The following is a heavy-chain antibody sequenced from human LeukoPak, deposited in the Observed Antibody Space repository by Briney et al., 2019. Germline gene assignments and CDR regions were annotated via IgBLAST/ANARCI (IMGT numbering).Heavy chain of an antibody. D-gene: IGHD3-10*01. CDR3: AREPYYGSGSSHFDP. CDR2: ISAYNGNT. J-gene: IGHJ5*02. Sequence: ASVKVSCKASGYTFTSYGISWVRQAPGQGLEWMGWISAYNGNTNYAQRRQGRVTMTTDTSTSTAYMELRSLRSDDTAVYYCAREPYYGSGSSHFDPWGQGTLVTVSS. CDR1: GYTFTSYG. V-gene: IGHV1-18*01.